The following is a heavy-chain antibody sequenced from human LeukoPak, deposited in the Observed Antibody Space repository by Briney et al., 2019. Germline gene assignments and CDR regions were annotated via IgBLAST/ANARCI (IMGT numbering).Heavy chain of an antibody. Sequence: ASVKVSCKASGYTFTSYGISWVRQAPGQGLEWMGWISAYNGNTNYAQKLQGRVTMTTDTSTSTAYMKLRSLRADDTAVYYCARRGELASSFDYWGQGTLVTVSS. CDR2: ISAYNGNT. CDR3: ARRGELASSFDY. J-gene: IGHJ4*02. D-gene: IGHD1-26*01. CDR1: GYTFTSYG. V-gene: IGHV1-18*01.